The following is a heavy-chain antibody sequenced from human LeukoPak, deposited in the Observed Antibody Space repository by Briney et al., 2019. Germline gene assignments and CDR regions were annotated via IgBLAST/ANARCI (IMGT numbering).Heavy chain of an antibody. V-gene: IGHV5-51*01. CDR3: ARSRRTGSSGDAFDI. D-gene: IGHD3-22*01. Sequence: GESLQISSKGSGSCFTSYWIGWGRHMPRERLEWMGIIYPGDSETRYSPSFQGQVTISGDKSISTAYLQWSNLKASDTATYYCARSRRTGSSGDAFDIWGQGTMVTVSS. CDR1: GSCFTSYW. CDR2: IYPGDSET. J-gene: IGHJ3*02.